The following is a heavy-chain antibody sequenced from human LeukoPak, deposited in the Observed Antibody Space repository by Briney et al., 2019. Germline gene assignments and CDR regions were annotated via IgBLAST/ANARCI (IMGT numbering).Heavy chain of an antibody. V-gene: IGHV3-11*04. J-gene: IGHJ6*03. Sequence: GGSLRLSCAASGFIFSDYYMNWIRQAPGKGLEWVSYISSGASTTRYADSVKGRFTISRDNAKNSLYLQMNSLRAEDTAVYYCARDGPTTVTYYYYYYYMDVWGKGTTVTVSS. CDR3: ARDGPTTVTYYYYYYYMDV. D-gene: IGHD4-17*01. CDR2: ISSGASTT. CDR1: GFIFSDYY.